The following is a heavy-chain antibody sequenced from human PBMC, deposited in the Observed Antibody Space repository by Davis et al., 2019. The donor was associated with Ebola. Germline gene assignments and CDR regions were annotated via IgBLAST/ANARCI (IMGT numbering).Heavy chain of an antibody. CDR1: GGSVSSRDKNY. J-gene: IGHJ4*02. V-gene: IGHV4-39*01. CDR3: ARQPTVTTKRIDY. D-gene: IGHD4-17*01. Sequence: MPSETLSLTCSVSGGSVSSRDKNYWSWIRQSPGKGLEWIGSIYYSGSTYYNPSLKSRVTISVDTSKNQFSLKLSSVTAADTAVYYCARQPTVTTKRIDYWGQGTLVTVSS. CDR2: IYYSGST.